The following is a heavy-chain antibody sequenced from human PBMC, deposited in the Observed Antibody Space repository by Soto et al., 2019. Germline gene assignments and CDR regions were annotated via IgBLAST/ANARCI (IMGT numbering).Heavy chain of an antibody. CDR3: HGYGY. D-gene: IGHD5-12*01. CDR2: IYTGGTT. CDR1: GFTVSSSNY. V-gene: IGHV3-53*01. J-gene: IGHJ4*02. Sequence: EVQLVESGGGLIQPGGSLRLSCVVSGFTVSSSNYMSWVRQAPGKGLEWVSVIYTGGTTYYADSVKGRFTISRDNSKETLYLQMNSLRAEDTPVYYCHGYGYWGQGTLVTVSS.